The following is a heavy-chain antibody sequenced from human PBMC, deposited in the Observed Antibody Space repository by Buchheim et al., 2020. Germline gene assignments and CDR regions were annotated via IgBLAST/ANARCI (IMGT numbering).Heavy chain of an antibody. CDR3: AKVVGSSGSGGYYYYGMDV. J-gene: IGHJ6*02. D-gene: IGHD6-19*01. V-gene: IGHV3-23*01. CDR1: GFTFSSYA. Sequence: EVPLLESGGDLVQPGGSLRLSCAASGFTFSSYAMSWVRQAPGKGLEWVSSMSGSGGSTYYADSVKGRFTISRDNSKNTLYLQMISLRAEDTAVYYCAKVVGSSGSGGYYYYGMDVWGQGT. CDR2: MSGSGGST.